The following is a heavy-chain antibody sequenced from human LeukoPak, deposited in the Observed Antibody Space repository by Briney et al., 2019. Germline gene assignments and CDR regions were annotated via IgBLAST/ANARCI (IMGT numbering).Heavy chain of an antibody. Sequence: GRSLRLSCAASGFTFSNYAVSWVRQAPGKGLEWVSAISGSGGSTYYADSVKGRFTISRDNSKNTLYLQMNSLRADDTAVYYCARAHSSSWSPFDYWGQGTLVTVSS. CDR2: ISGSGGST. J-gene: IGHJ4*02. CDR1: GFTFSNYA. V-gene: IGHV3-23*01. CDR3: ARAHSSSWSPFDY. D-gene: IGHD6-13*01.